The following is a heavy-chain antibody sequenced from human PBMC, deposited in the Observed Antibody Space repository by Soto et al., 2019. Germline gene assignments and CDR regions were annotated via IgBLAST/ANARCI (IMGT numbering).Heavy chain of an antibody. CDR1: GGTFSSYA. J-gene: IGHJ4*02. Sequence: SVKVCCKASGGTFSSYAISWVRQAPGQGLEWMGGIIPIFGTANYAQKFQGRVTITADESTSTAYMELSSLRSEDTAVYYCATALGSSWTDEVYWGQGTLVTVSS. D-gene: IGHD6-13*01. CDR3: ATALGSSWTDEVY. CDR2: IIPIFGTA. V-gene: IGHV1-69*13.